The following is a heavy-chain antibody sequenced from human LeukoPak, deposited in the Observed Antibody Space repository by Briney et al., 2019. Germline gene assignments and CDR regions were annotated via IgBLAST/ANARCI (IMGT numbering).Heavy chain of an antibody. D-gene: IGHD4-17*01. CDR3: ATGVTTVSMSEPYPTTVTTPFDY. J-gene: IGHJ4*02. Sequence: ASVKVSCKVSGYTLTELSMHWVRQAPGKGLEWMGGFDPEDGETIYAQKFQGRVTMTEDTSTDTAYMELSSLRSEDTAVYYCATGVTTVSMSEPYPTTVTTPFDYWGQGTLVTVSS. CDR2: FDPEDGET. CDR1: GYTLTELS. V-gene: IGHV1-24*01.